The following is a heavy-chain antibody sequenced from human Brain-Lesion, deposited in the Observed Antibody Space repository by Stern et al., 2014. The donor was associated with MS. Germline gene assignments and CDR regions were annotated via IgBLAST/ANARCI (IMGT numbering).Heavy chain of an antibody. CDR1: GGSISSSTYY. CDR2: IYYSGFT. CDR3: ARHDSVPRPSQLYSARDRGPGYFDY. Sequence: QLQLQESGPGLVKPSETLSLTCTVSGGSISSSTYYWAWIRQPQGKGLEWIGNIYYSGFTYYNPSLKSRVTISVDMSKNQFSLKLSSVTAADTAIYYCARHDSVPRPSQLYSARDRGPGYFDYWGQGTLVTVSS. J-gene: IGHJ4*02. V-gene: IGHV4-39*01. D-gene: IGHD1-26*01.